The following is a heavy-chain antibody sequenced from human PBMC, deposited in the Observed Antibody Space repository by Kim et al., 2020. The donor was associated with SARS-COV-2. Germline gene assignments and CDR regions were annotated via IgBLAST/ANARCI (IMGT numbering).Heavy chain of an antibody. CDR2: NT. V-gene: IGHV1-18*01. CDR3: ARAAYTAFDI. J-gene: IGHJ3*02. D-gene: IGHD2-2*02. Sequence: NTNYAQKLQGRVTMTTDTSTSTAYMELRSLRADDTAVYYCARAAYTAFDIWGQGTMVTVSS.